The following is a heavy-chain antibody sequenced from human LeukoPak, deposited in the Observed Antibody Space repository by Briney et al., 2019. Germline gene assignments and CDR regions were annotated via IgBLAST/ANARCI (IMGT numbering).Heavy chain of an antibody. V-gene: IGHV3-21*01. CDR1: GFSFSDYT. D-gene: IGHD1-7*01. CDR2: ISSGSAYI. Sequence: GGSLRLSCTASGFSFSDYTMNWVRQAPGKGLEWLSSISSGSAYIHYADSVKGRFTISRDNAKNSLNLQMSSLRAEGTAVYYCASGTTGTTGFNYWGQGTLVTVSS. J-gene: IGHJ4*02. CDR3: ASGTTGTTGFNY.